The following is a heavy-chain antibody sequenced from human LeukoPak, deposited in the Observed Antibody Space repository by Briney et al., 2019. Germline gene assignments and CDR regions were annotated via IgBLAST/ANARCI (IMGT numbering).Heavy chain of an antibody. CDR1: GFTFSSYA. J-gene: IGHJ4*02. CDR3: AKSRYSSTWNDY. Sequence: GGSLRLSCAASGFTFSSYAMSWVRQAPGKGLEWVSAIGGSGGNTYYADSVKGRFTISRDNSKNTLYLQMNSLRAEDTAVYYCAKSRYSSTWNDYWGQGTLVTVSS. D-gene: IGHD6-13*01. V-gene: IGHV3-23*01. CDR2: IGGSGGNT.